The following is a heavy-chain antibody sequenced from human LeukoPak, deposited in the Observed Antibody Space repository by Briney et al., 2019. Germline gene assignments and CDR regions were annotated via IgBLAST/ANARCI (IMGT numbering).Heavy chain of an antibody. CDR3: AGMVRGVKMDP. Sequence: SETLSLTCTVSGGSVSSGSYYWSWIRQPPGKGLEWIGYINYSGSTNYNPSLKSRVTISVDTSKNQFSLKLSSVTAADTAVYYCAGMVRGVKMDPWGQGTLVTVSS. CDR1: GGSVSSGSYY. D-gene: IGHD3-10*01. V-gene: IGHV4-61*01. J-gene: IGHJ5*02. CDR2: INYSGST.